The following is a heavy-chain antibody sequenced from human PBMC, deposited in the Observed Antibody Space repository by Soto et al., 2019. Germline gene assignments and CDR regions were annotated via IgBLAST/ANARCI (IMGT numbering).Heavy chain of an antibody. J-gene: IGHJ4*02. CDR1: GFTFSSYG. CDR2: ISYDGSNK. V-gene: IGHV3-30*18. D-gene: IGHD4-4*01. CDR3: AKDMGDYSNYQTFDY. Sequence: GGSLRLSCAASGFTFSSYGMHWVRQAPGKGLEWVAVISYDGSNKYYADSVKGRFTISRDNSKNTLYLQMNSLRAEDTAVYYCAKDMGDYSNYQTFDYWGQGTLVTVSS.